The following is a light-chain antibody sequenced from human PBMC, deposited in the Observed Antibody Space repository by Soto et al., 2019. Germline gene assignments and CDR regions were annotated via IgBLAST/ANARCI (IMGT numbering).Light chain of an antibody. CDR2: DAS. J-gene: IGKJ4*01. V-gene: IGKV1-5*01. CDR3: QQYNSYWLT. CDR1: QSISSW. Sequence: DIQMTQSPSTLSASVGDRVTITCRASQSISSWLAWYQQKPGKAPKLLIYDASSLESGVPSRFSGSGSGTEFTLTISSLQPDDFATYYCQQYNSYWLTFGGGSKVEIK.